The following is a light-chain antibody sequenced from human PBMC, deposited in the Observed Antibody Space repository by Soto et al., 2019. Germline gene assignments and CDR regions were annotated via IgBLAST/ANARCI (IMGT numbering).Light chain of an antibody. CDR2: AAS. CDR3: QQSYSTPPYT. J-gene: IGKJ2*01. Sequence: DIQMTQSPSSLSASVGDRVTITCRASQSISSSLNWYQQKPGKAPKLLIYAASSLQSGVPSRFSGSGSGTEFTRTISRLQPEDFATYYCQQSYSTPPYTFGQGTKLEIK. V-gene: IGKV1-39*01. CDR1: QSISSS.